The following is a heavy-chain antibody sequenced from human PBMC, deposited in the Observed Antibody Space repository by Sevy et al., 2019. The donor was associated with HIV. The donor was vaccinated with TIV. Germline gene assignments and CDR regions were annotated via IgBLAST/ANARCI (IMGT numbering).Heavy chain of an antibody. J-gene: IGHJ5*02. V-gene: IGHV3-15*01. D-gene: IGHD2-15*01. Sequence: GGSLRLSCAASGFTFSSAWMSWVRLAPGKGLEWVGRIKSKTDGGTIDYAAPVKGRFTISREDSKNTLYLQMNSLKTEDTAVYYCTTDVVVVVAVDETNWFDPWGQGTLVTVSS. CDR2: IKSKTDGGTI. CDR3: TTDVVVVVAVDETNWFDP. CDR1: GFTFSSAW.